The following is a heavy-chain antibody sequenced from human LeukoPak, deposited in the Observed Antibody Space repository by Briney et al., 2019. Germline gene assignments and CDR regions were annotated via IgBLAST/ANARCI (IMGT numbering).Heavy chain of an antibody. V-gene: IGHV3-7*01. Sequence: GGSLRLSCAASGFTLSSYWMFWVRKAPGKGLEWVATIKGDGSDKYYVDSVKGRFTISRDNAKNSLFLQMNSLRAEDTAVYYCARDGGHSADYWGQGTQVTVSS. CDR2: IKGDGSDK. D-gene: IGHD1-26*01. CDR1: GFTLSSYW. J-gene: IGHJ4*02. CDR3: ARDGGHSADY.